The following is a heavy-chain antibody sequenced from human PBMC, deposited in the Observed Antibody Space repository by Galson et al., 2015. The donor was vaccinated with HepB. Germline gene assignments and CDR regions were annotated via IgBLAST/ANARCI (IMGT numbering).Heavy chain of an antibody. D-gene: IGHD3-10*01. CDR3: ARGGWFGNAFDV. CDR1: GFTVISNY. CDR2: IYFGGTT. V-gene: IGHV3-66*01. J-gene: IGHJ3*01. Sequence: LRLSCAASGFTVISNYVTWVRQAPGRGLEWVSVIYFGGTTYYADSVKGRFTISRDHSKNTMYLQMNSLRAEDTAVYYCARGGWFGNAFDVWGQGTLVTVSS.